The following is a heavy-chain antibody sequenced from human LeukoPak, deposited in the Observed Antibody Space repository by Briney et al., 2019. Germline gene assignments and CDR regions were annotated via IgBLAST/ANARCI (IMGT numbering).Heavy chain of an antibody. CDR3: AKDVGDYGTYYFDY. V-gene: IGHV3-23*01. CDR2: ISGSGGST. J-gene: IGHJ4*02. D-gene: IGHD4-17*01. CDR1: GFTFSSYA. Sequence: PGGSLRLSCAASGFTFSSYAMSWVSQAPGKGLEWVSAISGSGGSTYYADSVKGRFTISRDNSKNTLYLQMNSLRAEDTAVYYCAKDVGDYGTYYFDYWGQGTLVTVSS.